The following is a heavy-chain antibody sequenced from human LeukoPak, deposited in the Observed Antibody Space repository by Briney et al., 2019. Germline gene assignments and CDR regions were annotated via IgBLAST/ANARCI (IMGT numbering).Heavy chain of an antibody. CDR3: ARGGNYYGPGWFFDL. J-gene: IGHJ2*01. D-gene: IGHD1-26*01. Sequence: GGSLRLSCAASGFTFSTYAMTWVRQAPGKGLEWVSAISASGGATYYADSVKGRFTISRDNSKNTLYLQMNSLRADDTAVYYCARGGNYYGPGWFFDLWGRGTLVTVSS. CDR1: GFTFSTYA. CDR2: ISASGGAT. V-gene: IGHV3-23*01.